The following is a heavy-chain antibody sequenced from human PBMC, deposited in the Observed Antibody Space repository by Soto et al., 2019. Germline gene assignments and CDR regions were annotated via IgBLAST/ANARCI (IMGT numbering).Heavy chain of an antibody. Sequence: SQTLSLTCPVSGGSISSYYWSWIRPPPGKGLEWIGYIYYSGSTNYNPSLKSRVTISVDTSKNQFSLKLSSVTAAVTAVYYCARRYYGSGSHLGDYYYYYYMDVWGKGTTVTVSS. V-gene: IGHV4-59*08. D-gene: IGHD3-10*01. CDR3: ARRYYGSGSHLGDYYYYYYMDV. CDR2: IYYSGST. J-gene: IGHJ6*03. CDR1: GGSISSYY.